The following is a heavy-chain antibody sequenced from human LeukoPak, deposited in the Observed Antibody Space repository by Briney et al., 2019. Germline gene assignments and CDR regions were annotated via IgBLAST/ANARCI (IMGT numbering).Heavy chain of an antibody. V-gene: IGHV1-18*01. CDR1: GYTFTSYS. D-gene: IGHD3-9*01. Sequence: GASVKVSCKASGYTFTSYSISWVRQAPGQGLEWMGWISAYNGNTNYAQKLQGRVTMTTDTSTSTAYMELRSLRSDDTAVYYCAREWGDILTGYGPLALGYWGQGTLVTVSS. CDR3: AREWGDILTGYGPLALGY. CDR2: ISAYNGNT. J-gene: IGHJ4*02.